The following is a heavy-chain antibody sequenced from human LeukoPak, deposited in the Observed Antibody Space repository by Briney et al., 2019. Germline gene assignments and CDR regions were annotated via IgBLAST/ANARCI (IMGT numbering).Heavy chain of an antibody. Sequence: ASVKVSCKASGYTFTGYYMHWVRQAPGQGLEWMGRINPNSGGTNYAQKFQGWVTMTRDTSISTAYMELSRLRSDDTAVYYCARVMGDSSGYYYHPSDYYFDYWGQGTLVTVSS. CDR2: INPNSGGT. V-gene: IGHV1-2*04. D-gene: IGHD3-22*01. J-gene: IGHJ4*02. CDR3: ARVMGDSSGYYYHPSDYYFDY. CDR1: GYTFTGYY.